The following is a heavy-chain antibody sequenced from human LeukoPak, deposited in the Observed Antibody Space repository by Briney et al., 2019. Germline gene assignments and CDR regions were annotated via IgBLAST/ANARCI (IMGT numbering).Heavy chain of an antibody. V-gene: IGHV4-59*01. CDR1: GGSISSYY. D-gene: IGHD4-17*01. Sequence: PSETLSLTCTVSGGSISSYYWSWIRQPPGKGLEWIGYIYYSGSTNYNPSLKSRVTISVDTSKNQFSLKLSFVTAADTAVYYCARDKDGDLDYWGQGTLVTVSS. CDR2: IYYSGST. J-gene: IGHJ4*02. CDR3: ARDKDGDLDY.